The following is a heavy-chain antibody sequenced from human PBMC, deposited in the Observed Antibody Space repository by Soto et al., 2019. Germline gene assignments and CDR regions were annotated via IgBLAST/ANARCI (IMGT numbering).Heavy chain of an antibody. CDR1: GYTFTGYS. CDR3: ARVYSGSGSPWEGYYFDY. Sequence: QVQLVQPGAEVKKPGASAKVSCKASGYTFTGYSMHWVRQAPGQGLEWMGWINPNSGGTNYAQKFKGWVTMTRDTSISTAYMELSRLRSDDTAVYYCARVYSGSGSPWEGYYFDYWGQGTLVTVSS. V-gene: IGHV1-2*04. CDR2: INPNSGGT. J-gene: IGHJ4*02. D-gene: IGHD5-12*01.